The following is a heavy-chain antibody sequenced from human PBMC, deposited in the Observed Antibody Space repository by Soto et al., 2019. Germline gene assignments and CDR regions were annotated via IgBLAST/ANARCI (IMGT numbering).Heavy chain of an antibody. Sequence: ASVKVSCMASGYTFTGYYMHWVRQAPGQGLEWMGWINPNSGGTNYAQKFQGWVTMTRDTSISTAYMELSRLRSDDTAVYYCARGYCTNGVCYLAQSYYYGMDVWGQGTTVTVSS. D-gene: IGHD2-8*01. CDR2: INPNSGGT. CDR1: GYTFTGYY. J-gene: IGHJ6*02. V-gene: IGHV1-2*04. CDR3: ARGYCTNGVCYLAQSYYYGMDV.